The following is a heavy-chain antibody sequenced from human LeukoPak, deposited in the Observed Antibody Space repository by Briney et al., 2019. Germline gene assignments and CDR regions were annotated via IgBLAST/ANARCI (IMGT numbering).Heavy chain of an antibody. D-gene: IGHD2-2*01. Sequence: PGGSLRLSCAASGFTFSSYGMSWVRQAPGKGLEWVSAISGSGGSTYYADSVKGRFTISRDNSKNTLYLQMNSLRAEDTAVYYCAKGHHLVPAAIFTDYWGQGTLVTVSS. CDR2: ISGSGGST. CDR3: AKGHHLVPAAIFTDY. V-gene: IGHV3-23*01. J-gene: IGHJ4*02. CDR1: GFTFSSYG.